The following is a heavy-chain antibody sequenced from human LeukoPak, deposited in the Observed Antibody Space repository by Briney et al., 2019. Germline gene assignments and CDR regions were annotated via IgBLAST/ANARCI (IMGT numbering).Heavy chain of an antibody. J-gene: IGHJ3*02. D-gene: IGHD1-26*01. CDR3: ARRPSGATNDAFDI. CDR1: GYTFTGYY. V-gene: IGHV1-2*02. Sequence: GASVKVSCKASGYTFTGYYMHWVRQAPGQGLEWMGWINPNSGGTNYAQKFQGRVTMTRDTSISTAYMELSRLRSDDTAVYYCARRPSGATNDAFDIWGQGTMVTVSS. CDR2: INPNSGGT.